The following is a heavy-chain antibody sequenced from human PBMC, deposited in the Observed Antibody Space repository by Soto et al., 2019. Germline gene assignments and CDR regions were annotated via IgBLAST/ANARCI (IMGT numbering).Heavy chain of an antibody. J-gene: IGHJ6*02. CDR3: ARLDGNDYDSSGYYYYYYGMDV. D-gene: IGHD3-22*01. CDR1: GFTFSDYY. Sequence: QVQLVESVGGLVKPGGSLRLSCAASGFTFSDYYMSWIRQAPGKGLEWVSYISSSGSTMYYADSVKGRFTISRDNAKNSLYLQMNSLRAEETAVYYCARLDGNDYDSSGYYYYYYGMDVWGQGTTVTVSS. CDR2: ISSSGSTM. V-gene: IGHV3-11*01.